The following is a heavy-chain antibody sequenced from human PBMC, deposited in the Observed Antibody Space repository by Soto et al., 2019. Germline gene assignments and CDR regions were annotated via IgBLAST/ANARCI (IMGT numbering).Heavy chain of an antibody. CDR3: ARLVYDTRLNYMYFDF. CDR2: IFHDGTA. V-gene: IGHV4-4*02. D-gene: IGHD3-10*01. J-gene: IGHJ4*02. Sequence: SSETLSLTCAVSGVSLTSGNWWTWVRQSPQRGLEYIGEIFHDGTANYYPSFERRVAMSVDTSRNQFSLKLTSVTAADTAVYFCARLVYDTRLNYMYFDFWGPGTLVTVSS. CDR1: GVSLTSGNW.